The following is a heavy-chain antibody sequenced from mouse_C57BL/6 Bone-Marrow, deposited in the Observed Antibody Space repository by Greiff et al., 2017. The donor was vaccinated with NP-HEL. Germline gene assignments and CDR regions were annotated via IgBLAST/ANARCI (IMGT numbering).Heavy chain of an antibody. D-gene: IGHD2-12*01. CDR2: INPSSGYT. J-gene: IGHJ1*03. CDR1: GYTFTSYT. CDR3: ARAYYSYWYFDV. V-gene: IGHV1-4*01. Sequence: QVQLQQSGAELARPGASVKMSCKASGYTFTSYTMHWVKQRPGQGLEWIGYINPSSGYTKYNQKFKAKATFTADKSSSTAYMQLSSLTSEDSAVYYCARAYYSYWYFDVWGTGTTVTVSS.